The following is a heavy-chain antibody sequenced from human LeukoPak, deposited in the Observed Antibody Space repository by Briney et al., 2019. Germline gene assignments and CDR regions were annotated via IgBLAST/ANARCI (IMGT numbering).Heavy chain of an antibody. CDR1: GFSFSNYW. CDR2: IKEDGSEK. D-gene: IGHD3-9*01. J-gene: IGHJ6*03. CDR3: ARPNVYFDWLTYYYYYMDV. Sequence: PGGSLRLSCATSGFSFSNYWMSWVRQAPGKGLEWVANIKEDGSEKYYVDSVKGRFTISRDNAENSLYLQMNSLRAEDTAVYYCARPNVYFDWLTYYYYYMDVWGKGTTVTISS. V-gene: IGHV3-7*01.